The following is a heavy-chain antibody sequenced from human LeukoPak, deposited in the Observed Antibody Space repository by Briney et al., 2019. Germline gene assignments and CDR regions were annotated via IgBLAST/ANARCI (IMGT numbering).Heavy chain of an antibody. Sequence: PGGSLRLSCAASGFTFSSYAMSWVRQAPGKGLEWVSAISGSGGSTYYADSVKGRFTISRDNSKNTLYLQMNSLRAEDTAVYYCAKDVYYDFWSGYYYAFDIWGQGTMVTVSS. J-gene: IGHJ3*02. CDR3: AKDVYYDFWSGYYYAFDI. CDR1: GFTFSSYA. V-gene: IGHV3-23*01. CDR2: ISGSGGST. D-gene: IGHD3-3*01.